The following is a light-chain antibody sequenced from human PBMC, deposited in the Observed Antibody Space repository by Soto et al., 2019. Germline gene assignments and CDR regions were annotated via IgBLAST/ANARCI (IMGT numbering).Light chain of an antibody. V-gene: IGLV1-44*01. CDR1: NSNIGSNT. CDR2: SNN. Sequence: QSVLTQPPSASGTPGQRVTISCSGSNSNIGSNTVNWYRQLPGTAPKLLIYSNNQRPSGVPDRFSGSKSGTSASLAVSGRQSEDEADYYCAAWDDSLNGPVFGGRTKLTVL. CDR3: AAWDDSLNGPV. J-gene: IGLJ3*02.